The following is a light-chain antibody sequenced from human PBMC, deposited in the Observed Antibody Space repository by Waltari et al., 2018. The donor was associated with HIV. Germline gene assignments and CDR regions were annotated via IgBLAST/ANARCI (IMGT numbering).Light chain of an antibody. J-gene: IGLJ2*01. CDR3: TSYAGANNLVV. CDR2: EVY. Sequence: HSALTQPPSASGSHGQSVTISCTRTSSDVGTYDYVSWYQQHPGKAPKLLIYEVYKRPSGVPDRFSGSKSANTASLTVSGLQAEDEAHYYCTSYAGANNLVVFGGGTIVTVL. V-gene: IGLV2-8*01. CDR1: SSDVGTYDY.